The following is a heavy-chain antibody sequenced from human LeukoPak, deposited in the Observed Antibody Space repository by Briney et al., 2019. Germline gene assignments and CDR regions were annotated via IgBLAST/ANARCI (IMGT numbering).Heavy chain of an antibody. V-gene: IGHV4-34*01. J-gene: IGHJ4*02. CDR2: INHSGST. CDR1: GGPFSGYY. D-gene: IGHD3-10*01. Sequence: SETLSLTCAVYGGPFSGYYWSWIRQPPGKGLEWIGEINHSGSTNYNPSLKSRVTISVDTSKNQFSLKLSSVTAEDTAVYYCARVSYGSGSIDYWGQGTLVTVSS. CDR3: ARVSYGSGSIDY.